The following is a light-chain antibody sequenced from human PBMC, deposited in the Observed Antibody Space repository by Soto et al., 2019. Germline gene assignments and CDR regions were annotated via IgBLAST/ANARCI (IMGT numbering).Light chain of an antibody. CDR2: GAS. CDR1: QSVSSY. V-gene: IGKV3-15*01. CDR3: QQYDQWPIT. J-gene: IGKJ5*01. Sequence: IVMSQSPATLCLSPGERATLSCRASQSVSSYLAWYQQKPGQAPRLPIYGASARALGIPARFSGSGSGTEFSFTVTSLQSEDFAVYYCQQYDQWPITFGQGTRLEIK.